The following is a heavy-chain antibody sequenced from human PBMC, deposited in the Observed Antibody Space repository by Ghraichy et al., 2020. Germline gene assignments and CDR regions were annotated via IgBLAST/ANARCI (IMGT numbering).Heavy chain of an antibody. CDR2: ISYDGSNK. CDR3: ARDRGMVRSPRGWFDP. V-gene: IGHV3-30-3*01. CDR1: GFTFSSYA. Sequence: GGSLRLSCAASGFTFSSYAMHWVRQAPGKGLEWVAVISYDGSNKYYADSVKGRFTISRDNSKNTLYLQMNSLRAEDTAVYYCARDRGMVRSPRGWFDPWGQGTLVTVSS. D-gene: IGHD3-10*01. J-gene: IGHJ5*02.